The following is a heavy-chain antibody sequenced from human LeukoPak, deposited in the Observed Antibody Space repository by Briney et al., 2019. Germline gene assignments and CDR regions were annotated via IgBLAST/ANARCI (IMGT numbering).Heavy chain of an antibody. Sequence: SETLSLTCVVSGYSISSGYYWGWIRQPPGKGLEWIGSIYHSGSTYYNPSLKSRVTISVDTSKNQFSLKLSSVTAADTAVYYCARHGFGWAYWGQGTLVTVSS. D-gene: IGHD3-3*01. CDR1: GYSISSGYY. CDR2: IYHSGST. J-gene: IGHJ4*02. CDR3: ARHGFGWAY. V-gene: IGHV4-38-2*01.